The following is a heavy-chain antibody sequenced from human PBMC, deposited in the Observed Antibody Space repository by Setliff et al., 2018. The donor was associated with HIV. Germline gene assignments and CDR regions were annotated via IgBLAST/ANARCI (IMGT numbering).Heavy chain of an antibody. CDR3: AREDTTGYYSLSAFDI. CDR2: INHSGRT. V-gene: IGHV4-34*01. CDR1: GGSFTNYF. D-gene: IGHD3-22*01. J-gene: IGHJ3*02. Sequence: SETLSLTCAAYGGSFTNYFWSWIRQSPGKGLEWIGEINHSGRTKYNPSLKSRVTMSVDTSKNQFSLKLKSVTAADTAVYYCAREDTTGYYSLSAFDIWGQGTLVTVSS.